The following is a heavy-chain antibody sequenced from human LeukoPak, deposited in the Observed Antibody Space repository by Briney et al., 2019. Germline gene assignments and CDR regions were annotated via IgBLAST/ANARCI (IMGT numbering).Heavy chain of an antibody. Sequence: PSETLSLTCAVDGGSFSGYYWSWIRQPPGKGLEWIGEINHSGSTNYNPSLKSRVTISGDTSKNQFSLKLSSATAADTAVYYRARGFEAGYCSGGSCQLYYYMDVCSKGTTLTVSS. V-gene: IGHV4-34*01. CDR2: INHSGST. D-gene: IGHD2-15*01. J-gene: IGHJ6*03. CDR1: GGSFSGYY. CDR3: ARGFEAGYCSGGSCQLYYYMDV.